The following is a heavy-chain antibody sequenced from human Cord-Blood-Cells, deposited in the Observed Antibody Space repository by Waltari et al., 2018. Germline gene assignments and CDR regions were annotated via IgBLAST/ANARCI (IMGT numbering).Heavy chain of an antibody. CDR2: IYYSGHT. V-gene: IGHV4-39*01. CDR3: ARHGSGKIYDSSGYYYFDY. D-gene: IGHD3-22*01. Sequence: QLQLQESGPGLVKPSETLSLTCTVSGGSISSSSYYWGWIRQPPGKGVEWIGSIYYSGHTSYNPSLKSLLTISVDTSKNQFSLKLSSGTAADTAVYYCARHGSGKIYDSSGYYYFDYWGQGTLVTVSS. CDR1: GGSISSSSYY. J-gene: IGHJ4*02.